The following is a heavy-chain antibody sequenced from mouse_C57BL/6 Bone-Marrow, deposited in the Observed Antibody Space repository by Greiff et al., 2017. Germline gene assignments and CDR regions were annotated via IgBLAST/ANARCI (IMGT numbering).Heavy chain of an antibody. CDR2: ISYDGSN. J-gene: IGHJ2*01. CDR1: GYSITSGYY. Sequence: DVQLQESGPGLVKPSQSLSLTCSVTGYSITSGYYWNWIRQFPGNKLEWMGYISYDGSNNYNPSLKNRISITRDTSKNQFFLKLNSVTTEDTATYYCARERDYGSSYGEVFDYWGQGTTLTVSS. V-gene: IGHV3-6*01. D-gene: IGHD1-1*01. CDR3: ARERDYGSSYGEVFDY.